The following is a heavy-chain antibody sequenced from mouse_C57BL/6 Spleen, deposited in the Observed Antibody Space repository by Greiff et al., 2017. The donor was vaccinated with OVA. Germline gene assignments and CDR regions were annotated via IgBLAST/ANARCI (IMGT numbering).Heavy chain of an antibody. CDR1: GFSLSTFGMG. D-gene: IGHD2-2*01. CDR2: TWWDDDK. CDR3: ARIAYGYDGGLEYAMDY. V-gene: IGHV8-8*01. Sequence: QVTLKESGPGILQPSQTLSLTCSFSGFSLSTFGMGVGWIRQPPGKGLEWLAHTWWDDDKYDNPALKSRLTISKDTSKNPVFLKIAHVDTADTATSYCARIAYGYDGGLEYAMDYWGQGTSVTVSS. J-gene: IGHJ4*01.